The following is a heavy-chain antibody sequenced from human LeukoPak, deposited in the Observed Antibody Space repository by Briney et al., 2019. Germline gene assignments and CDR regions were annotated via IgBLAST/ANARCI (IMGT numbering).Heavy chain of an antibody. D-gene: IGHD6-19*01. J-gene: IGHJ4*02. CDR3: ARHPNSGWRFDY. Sequence: SETLSLTCTVSGGSITSSYWSWLRQPPGKGLEWIRYIFDSGRTNYNPSLKWRLTVSGDTSKNQFSLRLSSVTAADTAVYYCARHPNSGWRFDYWGQGTLVTVSS. CDR1: GGSITSSY. V-gene: IGHV4-59*08. CDR2: IFDSGRT.